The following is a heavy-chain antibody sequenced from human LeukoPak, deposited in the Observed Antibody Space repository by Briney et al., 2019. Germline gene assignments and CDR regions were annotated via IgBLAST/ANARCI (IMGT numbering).Heavy chain of an antibody. Sequence: HPGGSLRLSCAASGFTFSNFWMYWVRQAPGKGLKWVAVISGSDSATYYADSVKGRFTISRDNSKNTLYLQMDGLRADDTAIYYRAKSGRVTAIFSVLGDWGQGTLVTVSS. J-gene: IGHJ4*02. CDR3: AKSGRVTAIFSVLGD. CDR1: GFTFSNFW. D-gene: IGHD2-21*02. V-gene: IGHV3-23*01. CDR2: ISGSDSAT.